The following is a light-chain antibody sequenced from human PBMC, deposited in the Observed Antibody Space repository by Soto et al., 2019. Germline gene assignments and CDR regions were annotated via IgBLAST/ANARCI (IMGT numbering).Light chain of an antibody. V-gene: IGKV1-33*01. CDR2: DAS. CDR1: QDISNS. CDR3: QQYDNRPST. J-gene: IGKJ1*01. Sequence: DIQMTQSPSSLSASVGDRVTITCQASQDISNSLNWYQQKPGKAPKLLIYDASNLETGVPSRFSGSGSGTDFTFTISSLQPEDIATYYGQQYDNRPSTFGQGTKVEIK.